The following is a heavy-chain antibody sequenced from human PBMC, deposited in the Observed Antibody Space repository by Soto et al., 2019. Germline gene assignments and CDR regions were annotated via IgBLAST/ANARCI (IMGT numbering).Heavy chain of an antibody. Sequence: SVKVSCNASGYTFTGDYMHWVRQAPVQGLEWMGWINPNSGGTDYAQKFQGRVTMTRDTSISTAYMELSRLRSDDTAVYYCAGGVLSGSYYNWFDPWGQGTLVTVSS. J-gene: IGHJ5*02. CDR2: INPNSGGT. V-gene: IGHV1-2*02. CDR1: GYTFTGDY. D-gene: IGHD1-26*01. CDR3: AGGVLSGSYYNWFDP.